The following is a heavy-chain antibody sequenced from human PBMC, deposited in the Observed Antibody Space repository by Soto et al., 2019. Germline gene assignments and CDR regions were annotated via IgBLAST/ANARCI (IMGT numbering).Heavy chain of an antibody. J-gene: IGHJ6*03. Sequence: SETLSLTCAVYGGSFSGYYWSWIRQPPGKGLEWIGEINHSGSTYYNPSLKSRVTISEDTSKNQFSLKLSSVTAADTAVYYCARSSSAVGPATTTDYYYMDVWGKGTTVTVSS. D-gene: IGHD1-26*01. CDR3: ARSSSAVGPATTTDYYYMDV. CDR2: INHSGST. V-gene: IGHV4-34*01. CDR1: GGSFSGYY.